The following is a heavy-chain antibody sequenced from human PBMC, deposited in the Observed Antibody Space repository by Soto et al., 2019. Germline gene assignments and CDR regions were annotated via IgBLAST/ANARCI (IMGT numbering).Heavy chain of an antibody. CDR3: ARHPMTAMVAFDI. CDR1: GYSFTSYW. D-gene: IGHD5-18*01. Sequence: GESLKISCNGSGYSFTSYWIGWVRQMPGKGLEWMGIIYPGDSDTRYSPSFQGQVTISADKSISTAYLQWSSLKASDTAMYYCARHPMTAMVAFDIWGQGTMVTVSS. V-gene: IGHV5-51*01. J-gene: IGHJ3*02. CDR2: IYPGDSDT.